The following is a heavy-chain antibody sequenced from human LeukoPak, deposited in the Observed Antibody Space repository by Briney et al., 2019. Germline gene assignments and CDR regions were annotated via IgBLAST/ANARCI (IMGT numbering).Heavy chain of an antibody. CDR3: ARDPEFSYGYYFDY. V-gene: IGHV3-48*03. CDR2: ISGNGSPI. CDR1: GFAFSSYE. Sequence: GGSLRLSCAASGFAFSSYEMNWVRQAPGKGLEWVSYISGNGSPIYYADSVKGRFTTSRDNSKNSLFLQLNSLRADDTAVYYCARDPEFSYGYYFDYWGQGTLVTVSS. D-gene: IGHD5-18*01. J-gene: IGHJ4*02.